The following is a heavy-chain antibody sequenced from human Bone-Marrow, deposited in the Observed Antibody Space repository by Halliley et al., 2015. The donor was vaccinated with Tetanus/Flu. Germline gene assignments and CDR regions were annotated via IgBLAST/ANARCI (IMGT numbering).Heavy chain of an antibody. J-gene: IGHJ4*02. V-gene: IGHV3-23*01. Sequence: SLRLSCAVSGLTFSNYAMSWVRQVPGKGLEWVAGISGSGYSIYYANSVRGRFTISRDNSKNTVHLQGHSLRDDDTAIYYCAKDKLANYDFWSGFDLWGQGTLLTVSS. D-gene: IGHD3-3*01. CDR3: AKDKLANYDFWSGFDL. CDR1: GLTFSNYA. CDR2: ISGSGYSI.